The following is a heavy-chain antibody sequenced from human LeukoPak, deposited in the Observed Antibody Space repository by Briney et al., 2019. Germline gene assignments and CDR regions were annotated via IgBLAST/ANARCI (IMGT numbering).Heavy chain of an antibody. Sequence: GRPLRLSCAASGFTFDDYAMHWVRQAPGKGLEWVSGISWNSGSIGYADSVKGRFTISRDNAKNSLYLQMNSLRAEDTALYYCAKSLRYFDWSTHSFDYWGQGTLVTVSS. CDR3: AKSLRYFDWSTHSFDY. V-gene: IGHV3-9*01. J-gene: IGHJ4*02. D-gene: IGHD3-9*01. CDR2: ISWNSGSI. CDR1: GFTFDDYA.